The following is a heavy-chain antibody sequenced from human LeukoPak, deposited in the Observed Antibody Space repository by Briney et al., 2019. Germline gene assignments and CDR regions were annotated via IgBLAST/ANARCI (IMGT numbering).Heavy chain of an antibody. CDR3: ARDYGFTPDY. CDR1: GFTFSSYG. J-gene: IGHJ4*02. V-gene: IGHV3-33*01. D-gene: IGHD3-10*01. CDR2: IWYDGSRK. Sequence: PGGSLRLSCAASGFTFSSYGMHWVRQAPGKGLEWVAVIWYDGSRKYYTDSVKGRFTISRDNSKNTLYLQMNSLRAEDTAVYYCARDYGFTPDYWGQGTLVTVSS.